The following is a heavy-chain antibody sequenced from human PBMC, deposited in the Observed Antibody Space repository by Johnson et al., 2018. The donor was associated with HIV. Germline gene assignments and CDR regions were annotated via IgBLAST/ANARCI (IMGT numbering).Heavy chain of an antibody. CDR3: TTGRPSSAAFDI. Sequence: MQLVESGGGLVQPGGSLRLSCAASGFTFSNAWMSWVRQAPGKGLEWVDRIKSKTDGGTTDYAAPVKGRFTISRDDSKNTLYLQMNSLKTEDSAVYYCTTGRPSSAAFDIWGQGTMVTVSS. V-gene: IGHV3-15*01. CDR1: GFTFSNAW. CDR2: IKSKTDGGTT. J-gene: IGHJ3*02.